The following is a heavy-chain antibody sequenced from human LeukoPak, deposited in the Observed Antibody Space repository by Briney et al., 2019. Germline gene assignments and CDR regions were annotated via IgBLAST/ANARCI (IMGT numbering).Heavy chain of an antibody. V-gene: IGHV3-11*04. Sequence: GGSLRLSCAASGFTFSDYYMSWIRQAPGKGLEWVSYISSSGSTIYYADSVKGRFTISRDNAKNSLYLQMNSLRAEDTAVYYCAREDSSGHLAFDIWGQGTMVTVSS. D-gene: IGHD6-19*01. J-gene: IGHJ3*02. CDR1: GFTFSDYY. CDR3: AREDSSGHLAFDI. CDR2: ISSSGSTI.